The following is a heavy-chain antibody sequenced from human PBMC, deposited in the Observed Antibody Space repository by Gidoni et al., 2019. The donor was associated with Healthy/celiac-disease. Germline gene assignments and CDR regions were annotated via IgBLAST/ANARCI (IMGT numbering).Heavy chain of an antibody. CDR2: IYTSGST. CDR1: GGSIRRGSYY. V-gene: IGHV4-61*02. Sequence: QVQLQESGPGLLKPSQTLSLTCTVSGGSIRRGSYYWRWIRQPAGKGLEWIGRIYTSGSTNYNPSLKSRVTMSVDTSKNQFSLKLSSVTAADTAVYYCARSVGDTLSRNYQLLPLAAFDIWGQGTMVTVSS. D-gene: IGHD2-2*01. J-gene: IGHJ3*02. CDR3: ARSVGDTLSRNYQLLPLAAFDI.